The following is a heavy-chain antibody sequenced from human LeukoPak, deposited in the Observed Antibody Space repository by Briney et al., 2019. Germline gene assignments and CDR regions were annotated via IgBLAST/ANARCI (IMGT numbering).Heavy chain of an antibody. D-gene: IGHD3-9*01. J-gene: IGHJ5*02. Sequence: PSETLSLTCAVYGGSLSGSYWSWIRQPPGKGLEWIGEINHSGSTNYNPSLKSRVTISVDTSKNQFSLKLTSVTAADTAVFYCARESGYYDVLTGYYNQNWFDPWGQGTLVTVSS. CDR1: GGSLSGSY. V-gene: IGHV4-34*01. CDR2: INHSGST. CDR3: ARESGYYDVLTGYYNQNWFDP.